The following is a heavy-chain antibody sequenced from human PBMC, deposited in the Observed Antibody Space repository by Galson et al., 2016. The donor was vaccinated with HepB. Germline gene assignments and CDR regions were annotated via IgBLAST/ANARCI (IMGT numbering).Heavy chain of an antibody. V-gene: IGHV3-23*01. Sequence: SLRLSCAASGFTLSNYAMTWVRQAPGKWLEWVSTLSGSGGSTYYADSVKGRFTISRDNDKNSVHLQMNSLRAEDTAVYYCARDRTPSFDFWSGYSRPGAFDIWGQGTMVAVSS. CDR1: GFTLSNYA. CDR2: LSGSGGST. D-gene: IGHD3-3*01. J-gene: IGHJ3*02. CDR3: ARDRTPSFDFWSGYSRPGAFDI.